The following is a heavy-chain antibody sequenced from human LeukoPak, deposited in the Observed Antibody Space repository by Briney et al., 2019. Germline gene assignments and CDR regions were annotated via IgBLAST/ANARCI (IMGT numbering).Heavy chain of an antibody. J-gene: IGHJ4*02. V-gene: IGHV3-30*02. Sequence: PGGSLRLSCAASGFTFSSYGMHWVRQAPGKGLEWVAFIRYDGSNKYYADSVKGRFTISRDNSKNTLYLQMNSLRAEDTAVYYCAKDEGDFWSGLLDYWGQGTLVTVSS. CDR2: IRYDGSNK. CDR1: GFTFSSYG. D-gene: IGHD3-3*01. CDR3: AKDEGDFWSGLLDY.